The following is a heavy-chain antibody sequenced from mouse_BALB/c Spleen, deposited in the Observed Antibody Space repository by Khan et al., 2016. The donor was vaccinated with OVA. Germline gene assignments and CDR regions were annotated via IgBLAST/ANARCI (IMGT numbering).Heavy chain of an antibody. CDR2: ISPGSGDT. V-gene: IGHV1-77*01. CDR3: ARRNYFGYTFAY. CDR1: GYTFTDYY. Sequence: QVQLQQSGAELARPGASVKLSCKASGYTFTDYYINWVKQRTGQGLEWIGEISPGSGDTYYNEKFKGKATLTADKSSSTAYMQLRGLTSEASAVYFCARRNYFGYTFAYWGQGTLVTVAA. J-gene: IGHJ3*01. D-gene: IGHD1-2*01.